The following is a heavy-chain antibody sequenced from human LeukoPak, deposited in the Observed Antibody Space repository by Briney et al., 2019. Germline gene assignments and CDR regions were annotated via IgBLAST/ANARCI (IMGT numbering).Heavy chain of an antibody. D-gene: IGHD3-22*01. J-gene: IGHJ4*02. CDR2: ISGSGGST. V-gene: IGHV3-23*01. Sequence: GGSLRLSCAASGFTFSSYAMNWVRQAPGKGLEWVSAISGSGGSTYYADSVKGRFTISRDNFENTLYLQMNSLRAEDTAVYYCAKDLRRYYDSSGYNFDYWGQGTLVTVSS. CDR1: GFTFSSYA. CDR3: AKDLRRYYDSSGYNFDY.